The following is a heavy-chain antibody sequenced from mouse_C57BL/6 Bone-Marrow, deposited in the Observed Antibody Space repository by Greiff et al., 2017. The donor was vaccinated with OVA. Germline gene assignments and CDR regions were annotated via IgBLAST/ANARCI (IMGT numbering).Heavy chain of an antibody. V-gene: IGHV8-12*01. J-gene: IGHJ1*03. CDR3: ARGPSSPWCFDV. CDR2: IYWDDDK. Sequence: QVTLKESGPGILQSSQTLSLTCSFSGFSLSTSGMGVSWIRQPSGKGLEWLAHIYWDDDKRYNPSLKSRLTISKDTSRNQVFLKITSVDTADTATYYCARGPSSPWCFDVWGTGTTVTVSS. CDR1: GFSLSTSGMG. D-gene: IGHD1-1*01.